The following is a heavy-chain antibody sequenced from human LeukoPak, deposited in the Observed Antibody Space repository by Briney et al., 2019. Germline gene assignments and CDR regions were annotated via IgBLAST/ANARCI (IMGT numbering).Heavy chain of an antibody. J-gene: IGHJ4*02. Sequence: SETLSLTCTVSGGSISSSSYYWGWIRQPPGKGLEWIGSVYYSGKTYYNPSLESRVSISVDTSKNQFSLRLTSVTAADTAVYYCARESAYGGNYWGQGTLVTVSS. CDR2: VYYSGKT. CDR1: GGSISSSSYY. D-gene: IGHD4-23*01. V-gene: IGHV4-39*07. CDR3: ARESAYGGNY.